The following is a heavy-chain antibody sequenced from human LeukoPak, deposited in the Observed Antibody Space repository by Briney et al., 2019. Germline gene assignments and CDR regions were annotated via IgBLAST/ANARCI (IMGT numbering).Heavy chain of an antibody. Sequence: PGGSLRLSCAASEFTISDAWVNWVRQAPGKGLEWVGRIKNKFNGETTDYAAPVKGRFIISRDDSKKTLYLQMNSLKADDTAVYFCTTVTVCTGSSCPGAFDHWGQGTLVTVSS. CDR3: TTVTVCTGSSCPGAFDH. CDR2: IKNKFNGETT. CDR1: EFTISDAW. D-gene: IGHD2-8*02. J-gene: IGHJ4*02. V-gene: IGHV3-15*01.